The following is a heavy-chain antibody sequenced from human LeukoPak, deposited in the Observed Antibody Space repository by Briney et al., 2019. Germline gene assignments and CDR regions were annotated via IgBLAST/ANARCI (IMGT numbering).Heavy chain of an antibody. V-gene: IGHV3-53*01. CDR1: GFTVSTKY. CDR2: IYTSGDT. J-gene: IGHJ6*02. Sequence: PGGSLRLSCAASGFTVSTKYMSWVRQAPGEGLEWVSTIYTSGDTYYAASVRGRFTISRDNAKNSLYLQMNSLRAEDTAVYYCARGGGPLRQLVYYYYGMDVWGQGTTVSVSS. CDR3: ARGGGPLRQLVYYYYGMDV. D-gene: IGHD6-6*01.